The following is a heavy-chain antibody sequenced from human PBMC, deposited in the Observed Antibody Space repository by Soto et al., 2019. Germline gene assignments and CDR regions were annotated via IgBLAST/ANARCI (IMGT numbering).Heavy chain of an antibody. Sequence: VQLVQSGAEVRTPGASVKVSCKASGYSFTSYDINWVRQATGQGPEWMGWMNPESGSTGYVQKFQGRVTMTRSTATSTAYMELSSLRSEDTAVYYCARSGRGANVNFDYWGQGSLVTVSS. V-gene: IGHV1-8*01. D-gene: IGHD2-15*01. CDR1: GYSFTSYD. CDR2: MNPESGST. CDR3: ARSGRGANVNFDY. J-gene: IGHJ4*02.